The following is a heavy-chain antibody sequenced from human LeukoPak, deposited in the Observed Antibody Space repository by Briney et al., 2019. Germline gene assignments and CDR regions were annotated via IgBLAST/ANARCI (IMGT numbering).Heavy chain of an antibody. Sequence: PGGSLRLSCAASGFTFSSYAMSWVRQAPGKGLEWVSAISGSGGSTYYADSVKGRFTISRDNSKNKLYLQMNSLRAEDTALYYCAKEIRLSSWYFSYYGMDVWGQGTTVTVSS. V-gene: IGHV3-23*01. D-gene: IGHD6-13*01. J-gene: IGHJ6*02. CDR3: AKEIRLSSWYFSYYGMDV. CDR2: ISGSGGST. CDR1: GFTFSSYA.